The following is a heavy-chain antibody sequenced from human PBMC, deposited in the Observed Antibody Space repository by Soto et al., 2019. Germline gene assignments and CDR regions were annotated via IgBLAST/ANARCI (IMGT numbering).Heavy chain of an antibody. CDR2: MNPNSGNT. CDR3: ARDITNYYGRDG. J-gene: IGHJ6*02. D-gene: IGHD1-20*01. V-gene: IGHV1-8*01. CDR1: GYTFTSYD. Sequence: PSVKVSCKASGYTFTSYDINWVRQATGQGLEWMGWMNPNSGNTGYAQKFQGRVTMTRNTSISTAYMELSSLRSEDTAVYYCARDITNYYGRDGYRRETTGTVAS.